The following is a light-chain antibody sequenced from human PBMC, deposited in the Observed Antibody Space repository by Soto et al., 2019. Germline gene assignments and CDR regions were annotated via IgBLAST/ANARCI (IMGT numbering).Light chain of an antibody. V-gene: IGKV1-33*01. Sequence: DIQMTQSPPSLSASVGERVTITCRASEDITNDLNWYQQKAGKAPKLLIFGASTLETGVPSRFSGSGSGTDFTLTIGSLQPEDIATYYCQQYDSRPLTFGGGTKVDIK. CDR2: GAS. J-gene: IGKJ4*01. CDR3: QQYDSRPLT. CDR1: EDITND.